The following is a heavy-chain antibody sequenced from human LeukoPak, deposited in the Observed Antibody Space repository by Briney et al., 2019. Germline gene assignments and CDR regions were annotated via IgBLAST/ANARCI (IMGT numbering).Heavy chain of an antibody. V-gene: IGHV3-48*04. Sequence: QPGGSLRLSCAASEFTFSTYGMSWVRQAPGKGLEWVSYISSSGSTIYYADSVKGRFTISRDNAKNSLYLQMNSLRAEDTAVYYCAELGITMIGGVWGKGTTVTISS. J-gene: IGHJ6*04. D-gene: IGHD3-10*02. CDR3: AELGITMIGGV. CDR1: EFTFSTYG. CDR2: ISSSGSTI.